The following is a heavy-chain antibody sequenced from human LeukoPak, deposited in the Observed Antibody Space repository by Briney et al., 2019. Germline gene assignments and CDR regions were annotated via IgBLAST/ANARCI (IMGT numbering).Heavy chain of an antibody. D-gene: IGHD3-10*01. CDR1: GGSISSGGYS. CDR3: ARTYGSGSYKGPHFDY. Sequence: SQTLSLTCALSGGSISSGGYSWSWIRQPPGKGLEWIGYIYHSGSTYYNPSLKSRVTISVDRSKNQFSLKLSSVTAADTAVYYCARTYGSGSYKGPHFDYWGQGTLVTVSS. J-gene: IGHJ4*02. V-gene: IGHV4-30-2*01. CDR2: IYHSGST.